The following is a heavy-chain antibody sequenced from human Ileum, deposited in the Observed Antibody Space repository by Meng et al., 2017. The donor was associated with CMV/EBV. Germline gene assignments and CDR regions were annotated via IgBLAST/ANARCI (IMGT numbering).Heavy chain of an antibody. CDR3: ARGLFRYPAYFDL. D-gene: IGHD3-16*02. V-gene: IGHV4-34*01. Sequence: VQLQQWGRGLLKPSETLSLPCAVYGGPLWGHYCNWIRQSPGNGLQWIAEINHVGRTNSNPSLASRVTISQDTSKNQCSLKLNSVTVADSAVYYCARGLFRYPAYFDLWGQGTLVTVSS. CDR1: GGPLWGHY. CDR2: INHVGRT. J-gene: IGHJ4*02.